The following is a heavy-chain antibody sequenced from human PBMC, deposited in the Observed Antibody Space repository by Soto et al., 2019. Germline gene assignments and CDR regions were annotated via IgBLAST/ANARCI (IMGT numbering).Heavy chain of an antibody. CDR1: GGSISSSSYY. CDR3: ARGGYCSGGSCYSGNSAFDI. Sequence: SETLSLTCTVSGGSISSSSYYWGWIRQPPGKGQERIGSIYYSGSTYYNPSLKSRVTISVDTSKNQFSLKLSSVTAADTAVYYCARGGYCSGGSCYSGNSAFDIWGQGTMVTVSS. V-gene: IGHV4-39*01. J-gene: IGHJ3*02. D-gene: IGHD2-15*01. CDR2: IYYSGST.